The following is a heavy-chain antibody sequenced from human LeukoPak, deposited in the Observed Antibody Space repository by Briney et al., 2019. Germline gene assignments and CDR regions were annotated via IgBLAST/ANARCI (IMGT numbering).Heavy chain of an antibody. Sequence: PGGSLRLSCAASGFTFSSYWMSWVRQAPGKGLEWVANIKQDGSEKYYVDSVKGRFTISRDNAKNSLYLQMNSLRAEDTAVYYCARDQWYYYDSSGYYVFDYWGQGTLVTVSS. CDR1: GFTFSSYW. V-gene: IGHV3-7*01. J-gene: IGHJ4*02. CDR3: ARDQWYYYDSSGYYVFDY. CDR2: IKQDGSEK. D-gene: IGHD3-22*01.